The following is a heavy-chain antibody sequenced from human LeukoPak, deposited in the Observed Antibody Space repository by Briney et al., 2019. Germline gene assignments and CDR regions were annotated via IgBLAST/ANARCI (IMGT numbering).Heavy chain of an antibody. CDR2: IKQDGSET. J-gene: IGHJ4*02. Sequence: SCKASGYTFTSYGISWVRQAPGKGLEWVANIKQDGSETYYVESVKGRFTISRDNAKNSLYLQMNSLRAEDTAVYYCARRGNLDYWGQGTLVTVSS. CDR3: ARRGNLDY. V-gene: IGHV3-7*04. D-gene: IGHD1-14*01. CDR1: GYTFTSYG.